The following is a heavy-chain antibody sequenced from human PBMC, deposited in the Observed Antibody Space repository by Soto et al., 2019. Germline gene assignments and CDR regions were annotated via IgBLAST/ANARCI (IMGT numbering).Heavy chain of an antibody. CDR3: ARAPTVVTPFDY. CDR1: GFTFSSYG. CDR2: IWYDGSNK. V-gene: IGHV3-33*01. J-gene: IGHJ4*02. Sequence: GGSLRLSCAASGFTFSSYGMHWVRQAPGKGLEWVAVIWYDGSNKYYADSVKGRFTISRDNSKNTLYLQMNSLRAEDTAVYYCARAPTVVTPFDYWGQGTLVTVSS. D-gene: IGHD4-17*01.